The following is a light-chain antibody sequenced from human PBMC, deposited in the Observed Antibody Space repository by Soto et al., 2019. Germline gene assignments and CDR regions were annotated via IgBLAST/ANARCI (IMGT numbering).Light chain of an antibody. J-gene: IGKJ4*01. CDR3: QHRNNWPPGAA. CDR2: DAS. V-gene: IGKV3-11*01. Sequence: EIVLTQSPAILSLSPGGRAPLPCRASQNVYSYLAWYQQKPGQAPRLLIYDASNRASGIPARFSGSGSGTDFTLTISSLEPEDFAVYYCQHRNNWPPGAAFGGGTKVEIK. CDR1: QNVYSY.